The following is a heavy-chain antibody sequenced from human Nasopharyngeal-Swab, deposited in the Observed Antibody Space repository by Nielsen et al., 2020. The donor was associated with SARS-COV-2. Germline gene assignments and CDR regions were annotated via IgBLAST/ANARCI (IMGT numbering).Heavy chain of an antibody. D-gene: IGHD4-17*01. CDR2: IYTSGST. CDR3: ARGLRGVTTYYYYYYMDV. CDR1: GGSISSGSYY. Sequence: LRLSCTVSGGSISSGSYYWSWIRQPAGKGLEWIGRIYTSGSTNYNPSLKSRVTISVDTSKNQFSLRLSSVTAADTAVYYCARGLRGVTTYYYYYYMDVWGKGTTVTVSS. J-gene: IGHJ6*03. V-gene: IGHV4-61*02.